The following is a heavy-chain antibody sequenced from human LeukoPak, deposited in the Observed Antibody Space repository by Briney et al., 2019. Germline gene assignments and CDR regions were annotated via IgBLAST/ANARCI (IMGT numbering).Heavy chain of an antibody. V-gene: IGHV4-4*09. Sequence: PSETLSLTCTVSGASINSYFWSWIRQPPGKGLEWIGYIYSNEDTNYNPSLKGRVTISLDTSKNQFSLKLSSATAADTAMYFCARHDAYCSRNSCYKGGSNWFDPWGQEILVTVSS. J-gene: IGHJ5*02. D-gene: IGHD2-2*02. CDR1: GASINSYF. CDR3: ARHDAYCSRNSCYKGGSNWFDP. CDR2: IYSNEDT.